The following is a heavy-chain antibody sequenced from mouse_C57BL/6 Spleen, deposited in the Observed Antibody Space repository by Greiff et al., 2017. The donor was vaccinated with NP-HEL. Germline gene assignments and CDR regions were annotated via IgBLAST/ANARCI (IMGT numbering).Heavy chain of an antibody. CDR3: ATAYYSNLAWFAY. V-gene: IGHV1-85*01. Sequence: QVQLQQSGPELVKPGASVKLSCKASGYTFTSYDINWVKQRPGQGLEWIGWLYPRDGSTKYNEKFKGKATLTVDTSSSTAYMELHSLTSEDSAVYFCATAYYSNLAWFAYWGQGTLVTVSA. J-gene: IGHJ3*01. CDR2: LYPRDGST. D-gene: IGHD2-5*01. CDR1: GYTFTSYD.